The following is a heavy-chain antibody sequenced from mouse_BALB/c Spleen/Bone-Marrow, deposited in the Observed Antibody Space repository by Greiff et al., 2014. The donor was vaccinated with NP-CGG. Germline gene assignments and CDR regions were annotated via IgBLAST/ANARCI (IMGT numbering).Heavy chain of an antibody. Sequence: VKLQESGPELVKPGASVRISCKASGYTFTSYYIHWVKQRPGQGLEWIGWIYPGNVYTKYNEKFKGKATLTADKSSSTAYMQLSSLTSEDSAVYFCARWPYYWGQGTTLTVSS. J-gene: IGHJ2*01. CDR1: GYTFTSYY. CDR2: IYPGNVYT. V-gene: IGHV1S56*01. CDR3: ARWPYY.